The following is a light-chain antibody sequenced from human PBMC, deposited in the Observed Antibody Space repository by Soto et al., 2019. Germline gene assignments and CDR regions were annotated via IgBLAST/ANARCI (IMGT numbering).Light chain of an antibody. CDR3: QQCGTSPPFT. V-gene: IGKV3-20*01. Sequence: EIVLTQSPGTLSLSPGERATLSCRASQSVSSKYLAWYQQKPGQAPRLLMYGASSRAAGIPDRFSGSGSGTDFTLTISRLEPEDFAVYYCQQCGTSPPFTFGPGTKVDIK. CDR1: QSVSSKY. CDR2: GAS. J-gene: IGKJ3*01.